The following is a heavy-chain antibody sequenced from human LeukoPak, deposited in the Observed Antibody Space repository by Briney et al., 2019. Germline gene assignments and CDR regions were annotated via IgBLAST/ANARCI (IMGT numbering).Heavy chain of an antibody. D-gene: IGHD3-3*01. V-gene: IGHV4-59*08. J-gene: IGHJ6*02. CDR3: ARQPPILTYYDFWSGYFYGMDV. CDR1: GGSISSYY. CDR2: IYYSGST. Sequence: PSETLSLTCTVSGGSISSYYWSWLRQPPGKGLEWIGYIYYSGSTNYNPSLKSRVTISVDTSKNQFSLKLSSVTAADTAVYYCARQPPILTYYDFWSGYFYGMDVWGQGTTVTVSS.